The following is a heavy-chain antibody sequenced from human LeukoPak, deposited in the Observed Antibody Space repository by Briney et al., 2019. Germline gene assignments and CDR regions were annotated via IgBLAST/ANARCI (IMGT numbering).Heavy chain of an antibody. CDR3: ATSQSTSGPYVNAFHI. CDR2: IKEDGREK. CDR1: RFIFSSYW. V-gene: IGHV3-7*01. Sequence: PGGSLRLPCVVPRFIFSSYWMSWVRQAPGKGLEWVANIKEDGREKYYVDSVKGRFTISRGTAKTSLDLQMNNLRVEDRAVYSCATSQSTSGPYVNAFHIWGQGTTVTVSS. J-gene: IGHJ3*02. D-gene: IGHD6-19*01.